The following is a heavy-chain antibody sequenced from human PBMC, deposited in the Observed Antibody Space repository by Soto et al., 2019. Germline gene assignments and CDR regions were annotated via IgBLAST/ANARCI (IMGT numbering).Heavy chain of an antibody. CDR2: LGFDGGGR. CDR1: GFDFSSYG. CDR3: AREPVGPDYAMDV. J-gene: IGHJ6*02. V-gene: IGHV3-33*01. Sequence: QMQLVESGGGVVQPGTSLRLSCAASGFDFSSYGMHWVRQTPGKGLEWVAVLGFDGGGRYYADSVKGRFTISRDNSKKMLYLQMASLRAGDTALYYCAREPVGPDYAMDVWGQGTTVTVSS. D-gene: IGHD1-26*01.